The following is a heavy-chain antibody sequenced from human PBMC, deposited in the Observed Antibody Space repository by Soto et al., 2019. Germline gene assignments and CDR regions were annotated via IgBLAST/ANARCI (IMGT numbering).Heavy chain of an antibody. J-gene: IGHJ4*02. V-gene: IGHV4-34*01. CDR2: INHSGST. D-gene: IGHD7-27*01. CDR1: GGSFSGYY. Sequence: SETLSLTCAVYGGSFSGYYWNWIRQPPGKGLEWIGEINHSGSTNYSPSLKSRVTISVETSKNQISLKLSSVTAADMAVYYCARLPISGVLDYWGPGTLVTVSS. CDR3: ARLPISGVLDY.